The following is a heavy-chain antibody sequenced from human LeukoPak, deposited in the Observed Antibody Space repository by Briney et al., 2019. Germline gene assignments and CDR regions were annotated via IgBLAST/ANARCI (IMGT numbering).Heavy chain of an antibody. CDR1: GDSIDNPTLY. D-gene: IGHD3-22*01. V-gene: IGHV4-61*02. CDR2: IYSSGST. CDR3: VGIVITEPRVEH. Sequence: PSQTLSLTCAVSGDSIDNPTLYWSWIRPPAGKGMEWIGRIYSSGSTNYNPSLQSRLTISVDSSKNQFSLKLNSVTAADTAVYFCVGIVITEPRVEHRGQGTLVSVSS. J-gene: IGHJ1*01.